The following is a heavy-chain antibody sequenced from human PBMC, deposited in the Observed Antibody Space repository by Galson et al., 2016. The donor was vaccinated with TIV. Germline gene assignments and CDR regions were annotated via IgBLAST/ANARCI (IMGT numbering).Heavy chain of an antibody. Sequence: SLRLSCAASGFPFSSYTMHWVRQAPGKGLEWVAIKSYDGGNEYYADSVKGRFTISRDNSKNTLSLQMDSLRIEGTAVDYCARDGHDFWSGGANTLDYWGQGTLVIVSS. CDR3: ARDGHDFWSGGANTLDY. CDR2: KSYDGGNE. V-gene: IGHV3-30*04. J-gene: IGHJ4*02. D-gene: IGHD3-3*01. CDR1: GFPFSSYT.